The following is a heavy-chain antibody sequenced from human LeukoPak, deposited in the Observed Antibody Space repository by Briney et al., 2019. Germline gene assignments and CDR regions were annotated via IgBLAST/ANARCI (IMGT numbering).Heavy chain of an antibody. CDR2: ISDSSSYI. V-gene: IGHV3-21*01. D-gene: IGHD1-26*01. Sequence: GGSLRLSCAASGFTFSSYRMNRVRQAPGKGLEWVSSISDSSSYIYHADAVKGRFTISRDNAKNSVYLQMNSLRAEDTTTYYCTKGENGMDVWGQGTTGTVSS. J-gene: IGHJ6*02. CDR3: TKGENGMDV. CDR1: GFTFSSYR.